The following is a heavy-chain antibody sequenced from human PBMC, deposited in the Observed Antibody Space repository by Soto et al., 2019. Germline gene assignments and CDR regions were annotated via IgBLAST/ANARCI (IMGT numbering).Heavy chain of an antibody. CDR1: GYSFTAYY. CDR2: IDPRNDIT. D-gene: IGHD3-3*01. V-gene: IGHV1-46*01. Sequence: QVQLVQSGAEVKKPGASVRVSCRPSGYSFTAYYIHWVRQAPGQGLEWMGVIDPRNDITSYAEKFQGRVSMIKDTSTRTVYMELSNLRSEDTAVYYCTRVDSWSGYDPFDDWGQGTLLTVSS. J-gene: IGHJ4*01. CDR3: TRVDSWSGYDPFDD.